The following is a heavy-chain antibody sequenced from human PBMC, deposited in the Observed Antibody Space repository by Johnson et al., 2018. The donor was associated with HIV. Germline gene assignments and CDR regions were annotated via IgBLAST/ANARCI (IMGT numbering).Heavy chain of an antibody. V-gene: IGHV3-7*03. CDR3: ARSYPGSASVYRDAFDI. J-gene: IGHJ3*02. Sequence: VQLVESGGGVVQPGRSLRLSCAASGFTFSSYGMHWVRQAPGKGLEWVANIKQDGSEKYYVDSVKGRFTISRDNAKNSLYLQMNSLRAEDTAVYYCARSYPGSASVYRDAFDIWGQGTMVTVSS. CDR1: GFTFSSYG. D-gene: IGHD4-11*01. CDR2: IKQDGSEK.